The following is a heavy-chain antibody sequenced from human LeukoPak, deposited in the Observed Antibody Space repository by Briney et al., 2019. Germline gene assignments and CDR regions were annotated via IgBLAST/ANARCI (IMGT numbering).Heavy chain of an antibody. CDR3: AKQVSYNRIYYFDY. Sequence: GGSLRLSCAASGFTFSSYAMCWVRQAPGKGLGWGSAISGSGGSTYYADSVKGRFTISRDNSKNTLYLQMNSLSAEDTAVYYCAKQVSYNRIYYFDYWGQGTLVTVSS. CDR2: ISGSGGST. D-gene: IGHD1-1*01. CDR1: GFTFSSYA. J-gene: IGHJ4*02. V-gene: IGHV3-23*01.